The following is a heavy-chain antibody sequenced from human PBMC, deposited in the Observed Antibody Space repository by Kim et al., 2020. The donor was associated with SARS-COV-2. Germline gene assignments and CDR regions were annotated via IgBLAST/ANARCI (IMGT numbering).Heavy chain of an antibody. Sequence: GGSLRLSCAASGFTFSSYAMSWVRQAPGKGLEWVSAISGSGGSTYYADSVKGRFTISRDNSKNTLYLQMNSLRAEDTAVYYCAPGGSSGWGNWFDPWGQGTLVTVSS. V-gene: IGHV3-23*01. CDR3: APGGSSGWGNWFDP. D-gene: IGHD6-19*01. CDR2: ISGSGGST. J-gene: IGHJ5*02. CDR1: GFTFSSYA.